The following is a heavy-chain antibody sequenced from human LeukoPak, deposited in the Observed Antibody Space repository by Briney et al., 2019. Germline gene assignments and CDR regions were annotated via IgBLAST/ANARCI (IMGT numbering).Heavy chain of an antibody. CDR2: ISSSGSTI. V-gene: IGHV3-48*03. Sequence: LPGGSLRLSCAASGFTFSSYEMNWVCQAPGKGLEWVSYISSSGSTIYYADSVKGRFTISRDNAKNSLYLQMNSLRAEDTAVYYCAELGITMIGGVWGKGTTVTVSS. CDR1: GFTFSSYE. J-gene: IGHJ6*04. CDR3: AELGITMIGGV. D-gene: IGHD3-10*02.